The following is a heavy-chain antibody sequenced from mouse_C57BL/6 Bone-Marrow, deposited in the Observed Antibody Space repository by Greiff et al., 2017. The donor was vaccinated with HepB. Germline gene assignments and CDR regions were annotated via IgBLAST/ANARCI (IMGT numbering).Heavy chain of an antibody. CDR2: IHPNSGST. CDR1: GYTFTSYW. CDR3: AVAWYYFDY. J-gene: IGHJ2*01. Sequence: QVQLQQSGTVLARPGASVKMSCKASGYTFTSYWMHWVKQRPGQGLEWIGMIHPNSGSTNYNEKFKSKATLTVDKSSSTAYMQLSSLTSEDSAVCSCAVAWYYFDYWGQGTTLTVSS. V-gene: IGHV1-64*01. D-gene: IGHD6-1*01.